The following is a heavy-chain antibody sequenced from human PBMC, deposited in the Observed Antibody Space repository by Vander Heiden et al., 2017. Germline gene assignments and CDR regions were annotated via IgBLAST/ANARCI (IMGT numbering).Heavy chain of an antibody. CDR1: GYTFTSYY. D-gene: IGHD2-21*02. V-gene: IGHV1-46*01. Sequence: VQLVQSGAEVKKPGASVKVSCMASGYTFTSYYMHWVRQAPGQGLEWMGIINPSGGSTSYAQKFQGRVTMTRDTSTSTVYMELSSLRSEDTAVYYCASTPYGGNYAFDIWGQGTMVTVSS. J-gene: IGHJ3*02. CDR2: INPSGGST. CDR3: ASTPYGGNYAFDI.